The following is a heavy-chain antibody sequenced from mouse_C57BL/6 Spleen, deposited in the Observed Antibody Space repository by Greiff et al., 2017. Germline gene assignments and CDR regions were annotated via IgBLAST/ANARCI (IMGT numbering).Heavy chain of an antibody. CDR1: GYTFTSYG. J-gene: IGHJ3*01. CDR2: INPSSGNT. Sequence: VQLQQSGAELVRPGASVKLSCKASGYTFTSYGMSWVKQRPGQGLEWIGEINPSSGNTYYNEKFKGKSTLTADKSSSTAYMALRSLTSEDSAVYFCAGGDGYYVLWGKGTLVTVSA. V-gene: IGHV1-81*01. CDR3: AGGDGYYVL. D-gene: IGHD2-3*01.